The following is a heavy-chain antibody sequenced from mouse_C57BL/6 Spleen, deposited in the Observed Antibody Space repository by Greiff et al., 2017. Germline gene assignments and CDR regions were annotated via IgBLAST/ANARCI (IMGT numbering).Heavy chain of an antibody. D-gene: IGHD3-2*02. CDR3: ARWYCSGPVEFAY. J-gene: IGHJ3*01. Sequence: VQLQQPGAELVKPGASVKMSCKASGYTFTSHCITWVKQRPGQGLEWIGDIYPGSGSTNYNEKFKSKATLTVDTSSSTAYMQLSSLTSEDSAVYYCARWYCSGPVEFAYWGQGTLVTVSA. CDR1: GYTFTSHC. V-gene: IGHV1-55*01. CDR2: IYPGSGST.